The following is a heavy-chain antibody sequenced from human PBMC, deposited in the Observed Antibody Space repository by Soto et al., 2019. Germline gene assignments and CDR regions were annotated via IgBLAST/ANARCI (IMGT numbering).Heavy chain of an antibody. CDR1: GGTFSSYA. CDR2: IIPIFGTA. CDR3: ARGDSNYGTYYYYGMDV. D-gene: IGHD4-4*01. J-gene: IGHJ6*02. V-gene: IGHV1-69*13. Sequence: SVKVSCKASGGTFSSYAISWVRQAPGQGLEWMGGIIPIFGTANYAQKFQGRVTITADESTSTAYMELSSLRSEDTAVYYCARGDSNYGTYYYYGMDVWGQGTTVTVSS.